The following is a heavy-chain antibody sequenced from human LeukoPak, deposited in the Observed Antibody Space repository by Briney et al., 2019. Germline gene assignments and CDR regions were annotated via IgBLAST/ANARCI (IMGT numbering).Heavy chain of an antibody. CDR3: AKSRHYDILTGPRYFDY. V-gene: IGHV3-30*18. CDR2: ISYDGSNK. J-gene: IGHJ4*02. CDR1: GFTFSSYG. Sequence: ARSLRLSCAASGFTFSSYGMHWVRQAPGKGLEWVAVISYDGSNKYYADSVKGRFTISRDNSKNTLYLQMNSLRAEDTAVYYCAKSRHYDILTGPRYFDYWGQGTLVTVSS. D-gene: IGHD3-9*01.